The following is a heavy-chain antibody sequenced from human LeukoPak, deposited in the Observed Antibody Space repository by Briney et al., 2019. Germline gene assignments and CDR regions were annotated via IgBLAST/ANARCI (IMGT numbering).Heavy chain of an antibody. D-gene: IGHD2-2*01. Sequence: SETLSLTCSVSGSSLTTGNSWGWVRQAPGKGLEWIGNIFHRGDTLYNPSLKSRVSISMDTSRNQFSLMLNSVTAADTAVYYCARKYCSSTSCYPYYDFWTRFGPWGQGTLVTVSS. CDR3: ARKYCSSTSCYPYYDFWTRFGP. J-gene: IGHJ5*02. CDR1: GSSLTTGNS. CDR2: IFHRGDT. V-gene: IGHV4-38-2*02.